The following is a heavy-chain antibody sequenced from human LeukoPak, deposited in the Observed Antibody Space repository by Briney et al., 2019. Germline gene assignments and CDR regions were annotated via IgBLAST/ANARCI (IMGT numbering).Heavy chain of an antibody. V-gene: IGHV1-2*02. CDR3: ARDQAAWGSNYFDY. CDR1: GYTFTGYY. D-gene: IGHD7-27*01. CDR2: INPNSGGT. Sequence: ASVKVSCKASGYTFTGYYMHWVRQAPGQGLEWMGWINPNSGGTNYAQKFQGRVTMTRDTSVSTAYMELSRLRSDDTAVYYCARDQAAWGSNYFDYWGQGTLVTVSS. J-gene: IGHJ4*02.